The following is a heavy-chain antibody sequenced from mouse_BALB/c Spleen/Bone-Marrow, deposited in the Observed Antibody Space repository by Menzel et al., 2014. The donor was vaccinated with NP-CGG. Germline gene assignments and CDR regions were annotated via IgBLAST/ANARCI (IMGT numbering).Heavy chain of an antibody. CDR3: ARDYGSRHYSDY. D-gene: IGHD1-1*01. V-gene: IGHV2-9*02. J-gene: IGHJ2*01. Sequence: VHLVESGPGLVAPSQSLSITCTVSGFSLTSYGVHWVRQPPGKGLEWLGVIWTGGTTNYDSALMSRLSISKDNSESQVFLKMKSLQTDDTAIDYCARDYGSRHYSDYWGQGTTLTVSS. CDR1: GFSLTSYG. CDR2: IWTGGTT.